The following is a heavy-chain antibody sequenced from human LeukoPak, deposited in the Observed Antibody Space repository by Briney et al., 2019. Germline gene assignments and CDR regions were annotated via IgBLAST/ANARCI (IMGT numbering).Heavy chain of an antibody. CDR3: AREPLLVIQH. V-gene: IGHV3-11*01. J-gene: IGHJ1*01. CDR1: GFTFSDYY. CDR2: ISSSGNTI. Sequence: GGSLRLSCAASGFTFSDYYMTWIRQAPGKGLEWVSYISSSGNTIYYADSVKGRCTISRDNAKNSVYLQVNSLRVEDTAVYYCAREPLLVIQHWGQGTLVTVSS. D-gene: IGHD3-9*01.